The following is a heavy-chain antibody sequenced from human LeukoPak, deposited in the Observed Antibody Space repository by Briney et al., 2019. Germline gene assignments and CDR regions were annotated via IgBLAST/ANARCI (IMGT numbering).Heavy chain of an antibody. CDR3: TRGSIAYYYMDV. J-gene: IGHJ6*03. D-gene: IGHD3-22*01. CDR2: IYYSGST. Sequence: PSETLSLTCAVYGGYYWSWIRQPPGKGLEWIGNIYYSGSTNYNPSLKSRVTISVDTSKNQFSLKLSSVTAADTAVYYCTRGSIAYYYMDVWGKGTTVTISS. CDR1: GGYY. V-gene: IGHV4-59*01.